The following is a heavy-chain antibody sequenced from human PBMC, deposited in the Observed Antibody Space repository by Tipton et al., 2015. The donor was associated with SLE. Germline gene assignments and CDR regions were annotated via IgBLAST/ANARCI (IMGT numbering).Heavy chain of an antibody. CDR3: ARGGDFDY. J-gene: IGHJ4*02. V-gene: IGHV1-8*01. CDR1: GYNFIDYD. CDR2: MNPYSHKT. Sequence: QSGAEVKKPGASVKVSCKASGYNFIDYDINWVRRAAGQGLEWMGFMNPYSHKTAYAQKFQGRVTLTWSTSTGTVYMELTSLASEDAAVYFWARGGDFDYWGQGTLVTVSS. D-gene: IGHD3-10*01.